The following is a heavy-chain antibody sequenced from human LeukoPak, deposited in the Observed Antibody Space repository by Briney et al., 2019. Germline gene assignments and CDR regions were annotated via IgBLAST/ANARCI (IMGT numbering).Heavy chain of an antibody. CDR2: ISYDGSHK. CDR3: ARAWDTVTVPGPFDY. D-gene: IGHD5-18*01. Sequence: PGRSLRLSCAASGYTFSSFAMHWVRQAPGKGLEWVAVISYDGSHKDYADSVKGRFTISRDNSKNTLYLQMNSLRAEDTAVYYCARAWDTVTVPGPFDYWGHGTLVTVSS. CDR1: GYTFSSFA. J-gene: IGHJ4*01. V-gene: IGHV3-30*01.